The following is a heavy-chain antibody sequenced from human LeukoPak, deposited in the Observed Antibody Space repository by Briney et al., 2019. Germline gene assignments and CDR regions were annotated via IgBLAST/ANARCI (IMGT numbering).Heavy chain of an antibody. V-gene: IGHV3-21*01. CDR1: GFTFSSYS. Sequence: PGGSLRLSCAASGFTFSSYSMTWVRQAPGKGLEWVSSISSSSSYIYYADSVKGRFTISRDNAKNSLYLQMNSLRAEDTAVYYCARDLESIDGSGSQTLDYWGQGTLVTVSS. CDR2: ISSSSSYI. J-gene: IGHJ4*02. CDR3: ARDLESIDGSGSQTLDY. D-gene: IGHD3-10*01.